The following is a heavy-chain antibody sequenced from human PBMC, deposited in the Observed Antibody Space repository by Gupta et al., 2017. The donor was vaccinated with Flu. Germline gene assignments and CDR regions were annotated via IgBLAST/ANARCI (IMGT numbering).Heavy chain of an antibody. J-gene: IGHJ4*02. CDR3: ARVGYCSTTSCYEPFDS. CDR2: FNPKSGGT. D-gene: IGHD2-2*03. V-gene: IGHV1-2*06. Sequence: PGQGLEWMGRFNPKSGGTKYAQKFQGRVTMTGDTSVSTAYMEWSSLKSDDTAIYYCARVGYCSTTSCYEPFDSWGLGTQVTVSS.